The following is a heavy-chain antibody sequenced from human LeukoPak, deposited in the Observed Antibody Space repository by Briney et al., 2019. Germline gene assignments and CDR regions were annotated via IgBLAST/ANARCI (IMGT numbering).Heavy chain of an antibody. Sequence: GGSLRLSCAASGFTFSTHAMSWVRQAPGKGLEWVSGISGSGDSTYYADSVKGRFAISRDNSKNTLYLQMNSLRAEDTAVYYCAKTLDWSYFDYWGQGTLVTVSS. CDR2: ISGSGDST. CDR1: GFTFSTHA. CDR3: AKTLDWSYFDY. V-gene: IGHV3-23*01. J-gene: IGHJ4*02. D-gene: IGHD1-1*01.